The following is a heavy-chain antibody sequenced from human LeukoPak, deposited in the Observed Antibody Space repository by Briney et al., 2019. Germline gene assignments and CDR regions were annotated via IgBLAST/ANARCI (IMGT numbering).Heavy chain of an antibody. D-gene: IGHD2-21*02. J-gene: IGHJ4*02. V-gene: IGHV3-7*03. CDR3: AKTTYCGVDCYSRYFDY. CDR1: GFTFRTYW. Sequence: PGGSLRLSCAASGFTFRTYWMSWVRQAPGKGLEWVANIKQDGNEKYYVDSVKGRFTISRDNAKNSLDLQMNSLRAEDTAIYHCAKTTYCGVDCYSRYFDYWGQGTPVTVSS. CDR2: IKQDGNEK.